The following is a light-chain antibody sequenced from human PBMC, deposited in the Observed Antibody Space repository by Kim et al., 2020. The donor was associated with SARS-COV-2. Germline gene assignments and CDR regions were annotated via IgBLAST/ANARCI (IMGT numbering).Light chain of an antibody. CDR2: DND. CDR3: GTWDRSLSAGV. CDR1: SSDIGNNF. V-gene: IGLV1-51*01. J-gene: IGLJ1*01. Sequence: VAISLTGSSSDIGNNFVSGYQQYPGAAPKLLIYDNDKRPSGIPDLFSGSKSGTSATLSITGLQTGDEADYYCGTWDRSLSAGVFGSGTKVTVL.